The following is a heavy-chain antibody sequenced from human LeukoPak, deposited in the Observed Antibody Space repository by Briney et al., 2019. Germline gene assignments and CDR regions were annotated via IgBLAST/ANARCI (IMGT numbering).Heavy chain of an antibody. D-gene: IGHD3-22*01. CDR1: GGSISSYY. CDR2: IYYSGST. CDR3: ARSYYYDSSGYYSYYYYYGMDV. V-gene: IGHV4-59*01. Sequence: SETLSLTCTVSGGSISSYYWSWIRQPPGKGLEWIGYIYYSGSTNYNPSLKSRVTISVDTSKNQFSLELSSVTAADTAVYYCARSYYYDSSGYYSYYYYYGMDVWGQGTTVTVSS. J-gene: IGHJ6*02.